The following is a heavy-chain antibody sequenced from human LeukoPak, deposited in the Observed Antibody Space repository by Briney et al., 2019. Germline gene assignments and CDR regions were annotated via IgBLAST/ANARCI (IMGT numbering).Heavy chain of an antibody. CDR2: IYTSGST. J-gene: IGHJ4*02. V-gene: IGHV4-4*07. CDR3: ARVSVAGPRGYSDY. D-gene: IGHD6-19*01. Sequence: PSETLSLTCTVSGGSISSYYWSWIRQPAGKGLEWIGRIYTSGSTNYNPSLKSRVTMSVDTSKNQFSLKLSSVTAADTAVYYCARVSVAGPRGYSDYWGQGTLVTVSS. CDR1: GGSISSYY.